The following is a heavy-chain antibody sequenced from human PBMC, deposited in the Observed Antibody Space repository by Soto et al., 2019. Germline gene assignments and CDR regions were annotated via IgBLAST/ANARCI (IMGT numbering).Heavy chain of an antibody. Sequence: ASVKVSCKASGYTFTFRYLHWVRQAPGQALEWMGWITPFKSDTNCAQKFQDRVTITRDRSVSTAYMELSNLRSDDTAMYYCARSPFAGSDAFDIWGQGTMVTVSS. D-gene: IGHD1-1*01. CDR3: ARSPFAGSDAFDI. J-gene: IGHJ3*02. CDR2: ITPFKSDT. V-gene: IGHV1-45*02. CDR1: GYTFTFRY.